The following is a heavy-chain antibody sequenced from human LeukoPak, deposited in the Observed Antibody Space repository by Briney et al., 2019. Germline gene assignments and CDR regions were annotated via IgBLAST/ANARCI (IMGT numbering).Heavy chain of an antibody. CDR2: IYQSGNT. J-gene: IGHJ6*03. CDR3: ARHTGSGFPYYYYYYMDV. CDR1: GYSINSGYF. Sequence: SETLSLTCAVSGYSINSGYFGGCIRQPPGKGLEWVGSIYQSGNTYYNPSLTSRCTISLDTSGNQFSLKLSSVPAADTAVYYCARHTGSGFPYYYYYYMDVWGNGTTVTVSS. D-gene: IGHD3-3*01. V-gene: IGHV4-38-2*01.